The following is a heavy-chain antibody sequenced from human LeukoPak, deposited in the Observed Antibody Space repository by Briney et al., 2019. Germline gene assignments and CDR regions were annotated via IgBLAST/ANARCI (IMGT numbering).Heavy chain of an antibody. J-gene: IGHJ5*02. CDR2: ISYDGSNK. Sequence: GGSLRLSCAASGFTFSSYAMRWVRQAPGKGLEWVAVISYDGSNKYYADSVKGRFTICRDNSNNTLYLQMNSLRAEDTAVYYCASSSRRSAKKVYNWFDPWGQGTLVTVSS. V-gene: IGHV3-30*04. D-gene: IGHD6-13*01. CDR1: GFTFSSYA. CDR3: ASSSRRSAKKVYNWFDP.